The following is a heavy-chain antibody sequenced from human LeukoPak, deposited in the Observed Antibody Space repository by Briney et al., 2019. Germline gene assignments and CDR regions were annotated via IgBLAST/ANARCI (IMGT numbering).Heavy chain of an antibody. V-gene: IGHV3-23*01. CDR1: GFTFTTYA. D-gene: IGHD3-10*01. J-gene: IGHJ3*01. Sequence: GGSLRLSCAASGFTFTTYAMTWVRQAPGKGLQWVSSISVGDTNKHYADSVKGRFTISRDSSRNTLYLQMNSLRAEDTAIYYCVRAPSGLIKGSYDFWGQGTLVTFAS. CDR2: ISVGDTNK. CDR3: VRAPSGLIKGSYDF.